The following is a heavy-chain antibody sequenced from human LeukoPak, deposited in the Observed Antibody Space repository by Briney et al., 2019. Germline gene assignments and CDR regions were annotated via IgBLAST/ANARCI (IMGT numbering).Heavy chain of an antibody. Sequence: GGSLRLSCAASGFTFSSCAMSWVRQAPGKGLEWVSAISSSGGSTYYAGSVKGRFTISRDNAKNSLYLQMNSLRAEDTAVYYCARDCATRIQLWNYYGMDVWGQGTTVTVSS. CDR2: ISSSGGST. CDR3: ARDCATRIQLWNYYGMDV. J-gene: IGHJ6*02. D-gene: IGHD5-18*01. V-gene: IGHV3-23*01. CDR1: GFTFSSCA.